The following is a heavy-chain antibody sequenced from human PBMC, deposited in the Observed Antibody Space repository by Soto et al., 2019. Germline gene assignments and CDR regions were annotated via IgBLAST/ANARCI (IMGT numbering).Heavy chain of an antibody. D-gene: IGHD2-15*01. V-gene: IGHV1-69*12. CDR2: IIPIFGTA. CDR1: GGTFSTYA. Sequence: QVQLVQSGAEVKKPGSSVKVSCKSSGGTFSTYAISWVRQAPGQGLEWMGGIIPIFGTANYAQKFQGRVTITADESTTTAYMEVISLRSEDTAVYYCARDEMVVATGSRTWHYDYGMDVWGQGPTITASS. CDR3: ARDEMVVATGSRTWHYDYGMDV. J-gene: IGHJ6*02.